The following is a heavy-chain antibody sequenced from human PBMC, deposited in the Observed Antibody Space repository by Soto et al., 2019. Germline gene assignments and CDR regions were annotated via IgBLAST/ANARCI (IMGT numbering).Heavy chain of an antibody. J-gene: IGHJ4*02. D-gene: IGHD3-22*01. V-gene: IGHV3-23*01. CDR2: ISASGGTA. CDR3: AKLTCPYDSTGYYYDRVSGWIVS. Sequence: VGSLRLSCAASGFMFSSYAMSWVRQAPGKGLEWVSSISASGGTANLADSVEGRCTISRDNSKSTLYLQMNSLRAEDTAVYYCAKLTCPYDSTGYYYDRVSGWIVSWGQGT. CDR1: GFMFSSYA.